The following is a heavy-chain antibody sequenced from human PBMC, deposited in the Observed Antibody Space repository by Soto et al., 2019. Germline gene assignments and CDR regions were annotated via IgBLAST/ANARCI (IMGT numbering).Heavy chain of an antibody. CDR3: ARAGTRLQLRRFVEF. V-gene: IGHV4-34*01. CDR2: INPSGTT. J-gene: IGHJ4*02. Sequence: PSETLSLTCAVYGGSFSGYYWTWIRQPPGKWLEWIGEINPSGTTNYNPSLKSRVTMSVDTSKNQLSLKLSSGTAADTAVYYCARAGTRLQLRRFVEFWGQGTLVTVSS. CDR1: GGSFSGYY. D-gene: IGHD5-12*01.